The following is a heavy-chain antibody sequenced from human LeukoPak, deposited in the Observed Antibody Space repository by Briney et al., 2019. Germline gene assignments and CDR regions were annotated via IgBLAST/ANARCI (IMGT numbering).Heavy chain of an antibody. J-gene: IGHJ5*02. V-gene: IGHV3-23*01. CDR1: GFTFSSYA. CDR3: AKVGEDNIYSSTSCYKSWFDP. D-gene: IGHD2-2*02. CDR2: ISGSGGST. Sequence: GGSLRLSCAASGFTFSSYAMSWVRQAPGKGLEWVSAISGSGGSTYYADSVKGRFTISRDNSKNTLYLQMNSLRAEDTAVYYCAKVGEDNIYSSTSCYKSWFDPWGQGTLVTVSS.